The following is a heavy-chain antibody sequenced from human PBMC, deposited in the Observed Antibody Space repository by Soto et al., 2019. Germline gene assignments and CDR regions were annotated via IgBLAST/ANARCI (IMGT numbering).Heavy chain of an antibody. V-gene: IGHV3-7*01. CDR2: TKRDASET. D-gene: IGHD4-17*01. J-gene: IGHJ6*02. Sequence: GGSLRLSCEGTGFNFSSCWMHWVRQAPGKGLEWVANTKRDASETYYADSVKGRFTISRDNTKNSLYLQMNSLRVEDTAVYYCARPPVKGIHVWGQGTTVTVS. CDR1: GFNFSSCW. CDR3: ARPPVKGIHV.